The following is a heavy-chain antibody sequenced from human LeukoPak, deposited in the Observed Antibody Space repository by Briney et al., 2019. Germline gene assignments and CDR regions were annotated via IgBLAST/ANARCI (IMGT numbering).Heavy chain of an antibody. D-gene: IGHD3-16*01. CDR3: ARDRSAYHVSDYYYYMDV. CDR2: IYTSGST. J-gene: IGHJ6*03. CDR1: GGSISSYY. V-gene: IGHV4-4*07. Sequence: SETLSLTCTVSGGSISSYYWSWIRQPAGKGLEWIMRIYTSGSTNYNPSLKSRVTMSVDTSKNQFSLKMSSVTAADTAVYYCARDRSAYHVSDYYYYMDVWGKGTTVTVPS.